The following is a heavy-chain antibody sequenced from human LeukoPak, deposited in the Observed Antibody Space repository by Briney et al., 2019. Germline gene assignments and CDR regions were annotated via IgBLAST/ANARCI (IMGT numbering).Heavy chain of an antibody. V-gene: IGHV1-69*05. Sequence: SVRVSCKASGYTFTSYAISWVRQAPGQGLEWMGGIIPIFGTANYAQKFQGRVTITTDESTSTAYMELSSLRSEDTAVYYCARSGDSSGGNFDYWGQGTLVTVSS. CDR3: ARSGDSSGGNFDY. CDR1: GYTFTSYA. CDR2: IIPIFGTA. D-gene: IGHD3-22*01. J-gene: IGHJ4*02.